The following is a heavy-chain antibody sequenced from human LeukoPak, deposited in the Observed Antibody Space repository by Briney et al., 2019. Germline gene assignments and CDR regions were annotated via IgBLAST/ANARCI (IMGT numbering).Heavy chain of an antibody. V-gene: IGHV3-23*01. CDR1: GFTFSSYA. CDR2: ISGSGGTT. J-gene: IGHJ4*02. CDR3: AKRPSRSSPSRIDY. Sequence: SGGSLRLSCAASGFTFSSYAMSRVRQAPGKGLEWVSGISGSGGTTYYADSVKGRFTISRDNSKNTVFLQMNSLRAEDTAIYYCAKRPSRSSPSRIDYWGQGTLVTVSS. D-gene: IGHD2-2*01.